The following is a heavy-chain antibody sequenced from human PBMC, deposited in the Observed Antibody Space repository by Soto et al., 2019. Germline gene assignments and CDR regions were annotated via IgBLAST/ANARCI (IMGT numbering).Heavy chain of an antibody. CDR2: IYYSGST. CDR3: ARAPRGNYGYPSYFDY. J-gene: IGHJ4*02. CDR1: GGSISGYD. V-gene: IGHV4-59*01. D-gene: IGHD3-10*01. Sequence: PSETLSLTCTVAGGSISGYDWSWIRQPPGKGLEWIGYIYYSGSTNYNPSLKSRVTISVDTSKNQFSLKLSSVTAADTAVYYCARAPRGNYGYPSYFDYWGQGTLVTVSS.